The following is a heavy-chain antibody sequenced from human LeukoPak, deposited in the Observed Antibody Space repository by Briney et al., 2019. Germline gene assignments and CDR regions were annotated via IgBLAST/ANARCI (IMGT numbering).Heavy chain of an antibody. V-gene: IGHV4-39*01. CDR3: ARLGPVWVQGEDY. D-gene: IGHD3-10*01. CDR2: IYYSGST. J-gene: IGHJ4*02. Sequence: SETLSLTCTVSGGSISSSSYYWGWIRQPPGKGLEWIGSIYYSGSTYYNPSLESRVTISVDTSKNQFSLKLSSVTAADTAVYYCARLGPVWVQGEDYWGQGTLVTVSS. CDR1: GGSISSSSYY.